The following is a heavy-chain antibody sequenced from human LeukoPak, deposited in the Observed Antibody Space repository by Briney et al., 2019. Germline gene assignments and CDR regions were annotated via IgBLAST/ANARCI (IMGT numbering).Heavy chain of an antibody. CDR3: ARGVLYSSGHGDFDY. D-gene: IGHD6-19*01. Sequence: SETLSLTCTVSGGSISSRGYYWGWVRQPPGKGLEWIGSVYYSGGTYSNPSLKSRVTISVDTSTNQFSLKLSSVTAVDTAVYYCARGVLYSSGHGDFDYWGQGTLVTVSS. V-gene: IGHV4-39*01. J-gene: IGHJ4*02. CDR2: VYYSGGT. CDR1: GGSISSRGYY.